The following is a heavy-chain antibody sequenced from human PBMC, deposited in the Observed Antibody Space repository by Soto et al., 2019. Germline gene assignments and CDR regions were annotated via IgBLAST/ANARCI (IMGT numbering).Heavy chain of an antibody. CDR3: ARRGSGSYYDY. Sequence: EVQLLESGGGLVQPGGSLRLSCAAYGFTFSSYAMRWVRQAPVKGLEWVSAISGSGGSTYYADCVKGRFTISRDNSKNTLYLQMNSLRAEDTAVYYCARRGSGSYYDYWGQGTLVTVSS. D-gene: IGHD1-26*01. CDR2: ISGSGGST. V-gene: IGHV3-23*01. J-gene: IGHJ4*02. CDR1: GFTFSSYA.